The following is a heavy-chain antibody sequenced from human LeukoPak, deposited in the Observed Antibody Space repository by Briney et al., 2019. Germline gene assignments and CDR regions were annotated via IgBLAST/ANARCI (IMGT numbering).Heavy chain of an antibody. CDR1: GFTFSDYY. V-gene: IGHV4-34*01. D-gene: IGHD3-22*01. CDR2: INHSGST. J-gene: IGHJ4*02. Sequence: LRLSCAASGFTFSDYYWSWIRQPPGKGLEWIGEINHSGSTNYNPSLKSRVTISVDTSKNQFSLKLSSVTAADTAVYYCARLTYDSSGIDYWGQGTLVTVSS. CDR3: ARLTYDSSGIDY.